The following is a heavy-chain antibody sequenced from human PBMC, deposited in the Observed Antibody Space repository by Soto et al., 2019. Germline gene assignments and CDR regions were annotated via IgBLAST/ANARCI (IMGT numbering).Heavy chain of an antibody. CDR3: ARHLGGRRDYVWGSYRYTPYWFDP. CDR2: IYYSGST. J-gene: IGHJ5*02. D-gene: IGHD3-16*02. V-gene: IGHV4-61*05. CDR1: GSSISSSSYY. Sequence: SETLSLTCTVSGSSISSSSYYWGWIRQPPGKGLKWIGYIYYSGSTNYNPSLKSRVTISVDTSKNQFSLKLSSVTAADTAVYYCARHLGGRRDYVWGSYRYTPYWFDPWGQGTRVTVS.